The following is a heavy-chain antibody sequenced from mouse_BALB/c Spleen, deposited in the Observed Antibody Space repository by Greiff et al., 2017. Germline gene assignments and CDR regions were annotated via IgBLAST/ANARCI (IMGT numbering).Heavy chain of an antibody. D-gene: IGHD1-1*01. V-gene: IGHV3-6*02. CDR1: GYSITSGYY. CDR2: ISYDGSN. CDR3: ARGGYYGSSRAWFAY. Sequence: VQLQQSGPGLVKPSQSLSLTCSVTGYSITSGYYWNWIRQFPGNKLEWMGYISYDGSNNYNPSLKNRISITRDTSKNQFFLKLNSVTTEDTATYYCARGGYYGSSRAWFAYWGQGTLVTVSA. J-gene: IGHJ3*01.